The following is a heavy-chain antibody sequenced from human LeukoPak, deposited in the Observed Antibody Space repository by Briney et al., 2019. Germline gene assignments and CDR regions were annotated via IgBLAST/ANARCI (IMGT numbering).Heavy chain of an antibody. V-gene: IGHV3-48*01. CDR3: ARDTYSSGLWYFNY. J-gene: IGHJ4*02. CDR1: GFVFSAYG. CDR2: ISSSSSDI. D-gene: IGHD5-18*01. Sequence: PGGSLRLSCAPSGFVFSAYGMNWVRQAPGKGLEWISYISSSSSDIYYADSVKGRFTISRDNARNSLYLQMNSLRAEDTAVYYCARDTYSSGLWYFNYWGQGTLVTVSS.